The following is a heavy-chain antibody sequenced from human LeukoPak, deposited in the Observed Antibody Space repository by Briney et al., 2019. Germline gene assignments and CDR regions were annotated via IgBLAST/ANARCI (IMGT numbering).Heavy chain of an antibody. CDR3: ARPRYFDSSSYYKYEIFDP. CDR1: GYSFTSYW. J-gene: IGHJ5*02. D-gene: IGHD3-22*01. Sequence: GESLKISCKGSGYSFTSYWIGWVRQMPGKGLEWMGIIYPGDSDTRYSPSFQGQVTISADKSISTAYLQWSSLKASDTAMSYCARPRYFDSSSYYKYEIFDPWGQGTLVTVSS. CDR2: IYPGDSDT. V-gene: IGHV5-51*01.